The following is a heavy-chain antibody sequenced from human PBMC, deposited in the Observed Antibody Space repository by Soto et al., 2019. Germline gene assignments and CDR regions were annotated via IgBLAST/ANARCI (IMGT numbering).Heavy chain of an antibody. Sequence: VKVSCKASGYTFTSYAMHWVRQAPGQRLEWMGWINAGNGNTKYSQKFQGRVTITRDTSASTAYMELSSLRSEDTAVYYCARAILPSHLYYYYYGMDVWGQGTTVTVSS. J-gene: IGHJ6*02. V-gene: IGHV1-3*01. CDR1: GYTFTSYA. D-gene: IGHD3-3*01. CDR2: INAGNGNT. CDR3: ARAILPSHLYYYYYGMDV.